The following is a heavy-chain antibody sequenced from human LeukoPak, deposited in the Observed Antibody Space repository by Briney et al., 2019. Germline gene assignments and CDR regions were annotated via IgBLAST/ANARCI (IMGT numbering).Heavy chain of an antibody. Sequence: PGGSLRLSCAASGFTFSSYAMSWVRQAPGKGLEWVSTISGSGGRTYYADSVRGRFTISRDNSKNTLSLHMNSLRAEDTALYYCARSMSRAFDFWGQGTMVTVSS. CDR3: ARSMSRAFDF. J-gene: IGHJ3*01. CDR2: ISGSGGRT. V-gene: IGHV3-23*01. CDR1: GFTFSSYA.